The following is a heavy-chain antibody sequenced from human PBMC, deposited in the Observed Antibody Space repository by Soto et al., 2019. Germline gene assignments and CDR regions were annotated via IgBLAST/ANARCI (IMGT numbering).Heavy chain of an antibody. V-gene: IGHV4-61*01. D-gene: IGHD2-8*02. CDR3: ATARAALYGGYYFDY. CDR2: IYYSGST. Sequence: SETLSRTCTVSGGSVSSGSYYWSWIRQPPGKGLEWIGYIYYSGSTNYNPSLKSRVPISVDTSKTQFSLKLSSVTAADTAVYYCATARAALYGGYYFDYWGQGTLVTVSS. J-gene: IGHJ4*02. CDR1: GGSVSSGSYY.